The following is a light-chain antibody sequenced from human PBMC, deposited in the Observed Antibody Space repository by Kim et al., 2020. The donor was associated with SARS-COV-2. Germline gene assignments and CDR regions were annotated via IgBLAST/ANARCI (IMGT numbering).Light chain of an antibody. Sequence: PVHHPCPTSSGTGRSANEWHPQQQEKGPRYLMEINSDGSHSKGDGIPDRFSGSSSGAERYLTISSLQSEDEADYYCQTWGTGNWVFGGGTQLTVL. J-gene: IGLJ3*02. V-gene: IGLV4-69*01. CDR3: QTWGTGNWV. CDR1: SGTGRSA. CDR2: INSDGSH.